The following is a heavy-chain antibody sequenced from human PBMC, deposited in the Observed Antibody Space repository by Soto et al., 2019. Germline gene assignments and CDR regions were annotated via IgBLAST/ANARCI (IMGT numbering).Heavy chain of an antibody. CDR1: GGTFSSYT. J-gene: IGHJ3*02. D-gene: IGHD3-3*01. CDR3: ARSDFYDFGTLGTFDI. V-gene: IGHV1-69*02. Sequence: SVKVSCKASGGTFSSYTISWVRQAPGQGLEWMGRIIPILGIANYAQKFQGRVTITADKSTSTAYMELSSLRSEDTAVYYCARSDFYDFGTLGTFDIWGQGTMVTVSS. CDR2: IIPILGIA.